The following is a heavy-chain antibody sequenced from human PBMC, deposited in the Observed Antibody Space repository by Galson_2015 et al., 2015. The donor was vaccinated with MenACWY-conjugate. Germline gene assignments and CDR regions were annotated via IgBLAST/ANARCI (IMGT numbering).Heavy chain of an antibody. CDR2: ISNSSTNI. V-gene: IGHV3-21*01. CDR3: ARGVPAASIRIFDY. Sequence: SLRLSCAPSGFTFNNYDMNWVRQAPGKGLEWVSLISNSSTNIYYADSVKGRFTISRDNTKNSVYLQMNSLRAEDTAVDYCARGVPAASIRIFDYWGQGTLVTVSS. J-gene: IGHJ4*02. D-gene: IGHD2-2*01. CDR1: GFTFNNYD.